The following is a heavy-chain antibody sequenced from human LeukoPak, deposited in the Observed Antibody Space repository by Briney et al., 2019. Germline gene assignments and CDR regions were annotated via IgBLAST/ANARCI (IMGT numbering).Heavy chain of an antibody. Sequence: VSVIDSGGSTYYADSVKGRFTISRDNSKNTLYLQMNSLRAEDTAVYYCAKDRETYYYGSGSYGPGFDYWGQGTLVTVSS. CDR3: AKDRETYYYGSGSYGPGFDY. V-gene: IGHV3-53*05. J-gene: IGHJ4*02. CDR2: IDSGGST. D-gene: IGHD3-10*01.